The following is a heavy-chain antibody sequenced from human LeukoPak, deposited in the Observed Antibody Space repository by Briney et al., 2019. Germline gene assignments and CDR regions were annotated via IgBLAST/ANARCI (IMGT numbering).Heavy chain of an antibody. J-gene: IGHJ5*02. CDR2: IRSNSDGGTI. CDR1: GFTFSNAW. Sequence: PGGSLRLSCATSGFTFSNAWMNLVRQAPGKGLEWVGRIRSNSDGGTIDYAAPVKGRFTLSRDDSKTTLYLQMNSLQTEDTAVYYCATDFYDSTWGQGTLVTVSS. V-gene: IGHV3-15*07. CDR3: ATDFYDST. D-gene: IGHD3-22*01.